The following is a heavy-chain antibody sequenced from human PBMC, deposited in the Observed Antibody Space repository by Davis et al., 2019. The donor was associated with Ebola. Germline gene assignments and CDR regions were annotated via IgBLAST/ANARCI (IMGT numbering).Heavy chain of an antibody. J-gene: IGHJ4*02. D-gene: IGHD2-15*01. Sequence: GESLKISCDGSGFTFSDYWMSWVRQAPGKGLEWVANIKQDGSEKYYVGSVKGRFTISRDNAKNSLYLQMNSLRAEDTAVYYCARRGRILYSSYYFDYWGQGTLVTVSS. CDR1: GFTFSDYW. V-gene: IGHV3-7*03. CDR2: IKQDGSEK. CDR3: ARRGRILYSSYYFDY.